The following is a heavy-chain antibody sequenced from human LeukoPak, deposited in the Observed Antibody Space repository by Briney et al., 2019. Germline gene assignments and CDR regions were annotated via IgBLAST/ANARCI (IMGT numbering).Heavy chain of an antibody. D-gene: IGHD1-1*01. CDR1: GFTFSSYA. Sequence: GGSLRLSCAASGFTFSSYAMSWVRQAPGKGLEWVSAISGSGGSTYYADSVKGRFTISRDNSKNTLYLQMNSLRAEDTAVYYCARADDNYYYYYMDVWGKGTTVTVSS. CDR3: ARADDNYYYYYMDV. CDR2: ISGSGGST. J-gene: IGHJ6*03. V-gene: IGHV3-23*01.